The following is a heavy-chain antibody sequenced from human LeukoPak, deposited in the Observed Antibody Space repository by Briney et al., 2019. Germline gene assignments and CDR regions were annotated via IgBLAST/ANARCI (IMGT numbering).Heavy chain of an antibody. CDR1: GGSVSSGSYY. V-gene: IGHV4-61*01. D-gene: IGHD3-10*01. CDR2: IYYSGST. CDR3: ARLAGVMY. Sequence: SETLSLTCTVSGGSVSSGSYYWSWIRQPPGKGLEWIGYIYYSGSTNYNPSLKSRVTISVDTSKNQFSLKLSSVTAADTAVYYCARLAGVMYGGQGTLVTVSA. J-gene: IGHJ4*02.